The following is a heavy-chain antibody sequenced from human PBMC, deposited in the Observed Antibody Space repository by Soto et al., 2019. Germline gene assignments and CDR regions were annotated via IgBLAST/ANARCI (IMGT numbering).Heavy chain of an antibody. J-gene: IGHJ3*02. CDR3: ARDRWAYYDILTGYPYDAFDI. CDR2: ISAYNGNT. D-gene: IGHD3-9*01. CDR1: GYTFTSYG. V-gene: IGHV1-18*04. Sequence: GASVKVSCKASGYTFTSYGISWVRQAPGQGLEWMGWISAYNGNTNYAQKLQGRVTMTTDTSTSTAYMELRSLRSDDTAVYYCARDRWAYYDILTGYPYDAFDIWGQGTMVTV.